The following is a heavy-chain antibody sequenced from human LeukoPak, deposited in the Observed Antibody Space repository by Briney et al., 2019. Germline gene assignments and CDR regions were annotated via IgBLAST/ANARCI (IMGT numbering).Heavy chain of an antibody. J-gene: IGHJ5*02. D-gene: IGHD3-10*01. Sequence: SETLSLTCAVYGGSLSNYYWSWIRQPPGKGLEWIGEINHSGSTKFNPSLKSRVTILVDMSKSQFSLELRSVTTADTAVYYCARGPASGSDFAWFDPWGQGTLVTVSS. CDR1: GGSLSNYY. CDR2: INHSGST. CDR3: ARGPASGSDFAWFDP. V-gene: IGHV4-34*01.